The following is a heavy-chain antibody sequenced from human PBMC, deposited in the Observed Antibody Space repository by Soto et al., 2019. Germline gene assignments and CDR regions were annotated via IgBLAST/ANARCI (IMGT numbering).Heavy chain of an antibody. V-gene: IGHV1-18*01. D-gene: IGHD3-3*01. CDR2: ISAYNGNT. CDR1: GYTFTSYG. CDR3: ARVVTIFGVVIIFHYMDV. J-gene: IGHJ6*03. Sequence: ASVKVSCKASGYTFTSYGISWVRQAPGQGLEWMGWISAYNGNTNYAQKLQGRVTMTTDTSTSTAYMELRSLRSDDTAVYYCARVVTIFGVVIIFHYMDVWGKGNTVTVSS.